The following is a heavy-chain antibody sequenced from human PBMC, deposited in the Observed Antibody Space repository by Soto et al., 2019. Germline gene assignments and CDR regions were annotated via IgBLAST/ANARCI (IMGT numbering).Heavy chain of an antibody. CDR2: IWYDGSNK. D-gene: IGHD3-9*01. J-gene: IGHJ6*02. CDR1: GFTFSSYG. V-gene: IGHV3-33*01. Sequence: LRLSCAASGFTFSSYGMHWVRQAPGKGLEWVAVIWYDGSNKYYADSVKGRFTISRDNSKNTLYLQMNSLRAEDTAVYYCARDPLPYYDILTGYYPYYYYYGMDVWGQGTTVTVSS. CDR3: ARDPLPYYDILTGYYPYYYYYGMDV.